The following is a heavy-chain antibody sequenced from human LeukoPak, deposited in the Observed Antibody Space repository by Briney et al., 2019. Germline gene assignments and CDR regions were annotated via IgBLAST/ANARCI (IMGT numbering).Heavy chain of an antibody. D-gene: IGHD3-22*01. CDR2: IYYSGST. J-gene: IGHJ3*02. CDR1: GGSISSYY. V-gene: IGHV4-59*01. Sequence: PSETLSLTCTVFGGSISSYYWSWIRQPPGKGLEWIGYIYYSGSTNYNPSLKSRVTISVDTSKNQFSLKLSSVTAADAAVYYCARAFDYYDSSGYYYYAFDIWGQGTMVTVSS. CDR3: ARAFDYYDSSGYYYYAFDI.